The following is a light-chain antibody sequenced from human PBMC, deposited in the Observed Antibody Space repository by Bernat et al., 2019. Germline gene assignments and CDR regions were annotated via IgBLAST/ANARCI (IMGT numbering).Light chain of an antibody. CDR2: AAS. V-gene: IGKV1-39*01. CDR3: QQLDRFPIT. Sequence: DIQMTQSPSSLSASVGDRVTITCRASQSISSYLNWYQQKPGKAPKLLIYAASSLQTGVPSRFSGSGSGTEFTLTIASLQPEDGATYFCQQLDRFPITFGQGTQLEIK. CDR1: QSISSY. J-gene: IGKJ5*01.